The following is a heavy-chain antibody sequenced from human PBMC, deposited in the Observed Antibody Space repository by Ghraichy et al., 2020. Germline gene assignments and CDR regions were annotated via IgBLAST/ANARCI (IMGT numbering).Heavy chain of an antibody. CDR1: GGSLVCSP. J-gene: IGHJ3*02. CDR3: ARHRGPFLDAFHI. V-gene: IGHV4-59*08. Sequence: SETLSLTYTVSGGSLVCSPFTLIRLLPRIRLEKIGYIYYSGRADYNPSLKGRVAISVDRPTNQFSLQLTSVTAADTALSYCARHRGPFLDAFHIWGQVTMRPVSS. CDR2: IYYSGRA. D-gene: IGHD3-3*01.